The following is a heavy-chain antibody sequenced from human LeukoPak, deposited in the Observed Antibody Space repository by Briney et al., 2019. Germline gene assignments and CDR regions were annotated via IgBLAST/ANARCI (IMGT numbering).Heavy chain of an antibody. CDR2: INHSGST. V-gene: IGHV4-34*01. CDR1: GGSFSGYY. J-gene: IGHJ6*02. CDR3: ARGVRGYCSGGSCPYGMDV. Sequence: PSETLSLTCAVYGGSFSGYYWSWIRQPPGKGLEWIGEINHSGSTNYNPSLKSRVTISVDTSKNQFSLKLSSVTAADTAVYYCARGVRGYCSGGSCPYGMDVWGQGTTVTVSS. D-gene: IGHD2-15*01.